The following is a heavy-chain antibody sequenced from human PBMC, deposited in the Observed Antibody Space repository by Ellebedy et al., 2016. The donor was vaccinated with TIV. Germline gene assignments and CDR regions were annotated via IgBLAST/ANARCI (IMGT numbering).Heavy chain of an antibody. CDR3: AKDIAWELLYGMDV. CDR2: ISWNSGSI. J-gene: IGHJ6*02. CDR1: GFTFDDYA. D-gene: IGHD1-26*01. V-gene: IGHV3-9*01. Sequence: SLKISCAASGFTFDDYAMHWVRQAPGKGLEWVSGISWNSGSIGYADSVKGRFTISRDNAKNSLYLQMNSLRAEDTALYYCAKDIAWELLYGMDVWGQGTTVTVSS.